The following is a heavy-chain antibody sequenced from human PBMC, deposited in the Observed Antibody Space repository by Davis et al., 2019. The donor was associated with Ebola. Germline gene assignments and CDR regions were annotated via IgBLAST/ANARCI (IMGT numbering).Heavy chain of an antibody. CDR2: IKQDGSEK. D-gene: IGHD6-19*01. Sequence: GESLKISCAASGFTFDDYGMSWVRQAPGKGLEWVANIKQDGSEKYYVDSVKGRFTISRDNAKSSLYLQMNSLRAEDTAVYYCARDEAIAVAGSPNWYFDLWGRGTLVPVSS. V-gene: IGHV3-7*01. CDR1: GFTFDDYG. CDR3: ARDEAIAVAGSPNWYFDL. J-gene: IGHJ2*01.